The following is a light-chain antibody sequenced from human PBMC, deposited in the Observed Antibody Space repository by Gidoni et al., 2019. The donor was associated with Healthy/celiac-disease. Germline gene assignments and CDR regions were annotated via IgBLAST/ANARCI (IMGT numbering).Light chain of an antibody. CDR1: QGISSY. J-gene: IGKJ4*01. V-gene: IGKV1-9*01. CDR3: QQLNSYPSG. CDR2: AAS. Sequence: DIQFTQSPSFLSASVADGVTITRPSSQGISSYLAWYQQKPGKAPKLLIYAASTLQSGVPSRFSGSGSGTEFTLTISSLQPEDFATYYCQQLNSYPSGFGGGTKVEIK.